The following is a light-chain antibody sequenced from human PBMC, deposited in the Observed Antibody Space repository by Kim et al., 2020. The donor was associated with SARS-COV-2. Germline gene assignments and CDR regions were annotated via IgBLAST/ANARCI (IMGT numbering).Light chain of an antibody. Sequence: SVSLGERVTPSCRARQSLGSNLAWFQQKPGQAPSLLIYGTSTRATGVSTRFSGSASETEFTLTISSLRSEDFAVYYCQQYNNWPYTFGQGTKLE. CDR1: QSLGSN. CDR3: QQYNNWPYT. CDR2: GTS. V-gene: IGKV3-15*01. J-gene: IGKJ2*01.